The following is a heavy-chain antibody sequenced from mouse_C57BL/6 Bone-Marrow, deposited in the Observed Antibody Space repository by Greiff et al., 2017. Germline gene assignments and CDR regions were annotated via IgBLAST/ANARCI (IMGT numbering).Heavy chain of an antibody. CDR1: GSTFTSYW. Sequence: VQLQQSGTVLARPGASVKMSCTTSGSTFTSYWMHWVNQRPGQGLEWIGAIYPGNSDTSYNQKFKGKAKLTAVTSASTASMELSSLTNEDSAVYYCTRSGTTVVDPYYLDYGGQGTTLTVSS. V-gene: IGHV1-5*01. J-gene: IGHJ2*01. CDR3: TRSGTTVVDPYYLDY. CDR2: IYPGNSDT. D-gene: IGHD1-1*01.